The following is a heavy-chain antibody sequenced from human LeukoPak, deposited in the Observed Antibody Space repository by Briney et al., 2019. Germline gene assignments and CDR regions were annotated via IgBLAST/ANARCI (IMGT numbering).Heavy chain of an antibody. D-gene: IGHD3-22*01. CDR3: ARDTYYYDSSGYYLMGGFDY. Sequence: GGSLRLSCAASGFTFSSYGMYWVRQAPGKGLEWVSNISSRSRTIYYADSVKGRFTISRDNAKNSLYLQMNSLRAEDTAVYYCARDTYYYDSSGYYLMGGFDYWGQGTLVTVTS. J-gene: IGHJ4*02. CDR2: ISSRSRTI. CDR1: GFTFSSYG. V-gene: IGHV3-48*01.